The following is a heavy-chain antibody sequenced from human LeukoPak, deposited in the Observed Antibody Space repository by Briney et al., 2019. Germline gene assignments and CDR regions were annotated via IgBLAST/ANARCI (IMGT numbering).Heavy chain of an antibody. J-gene: IGHJ4*02. CDR3: ATVWYRSGRGSYQYYFDY. CDR1: GYTLTELS. Sequence: ASVKVSCKVSGYTLTELSMHWVRQAPRKGLEWMGGFDPEDGETIYAQKFQGRVTMTEDTSTDAAYMELSSLRSEDTAVYYCATVWYRSGRGSYQYYFDYWGQGTLVTVSS. V-gene: IGHV1-24*01. D-gene: IGHD3-16*02. CDR2: FDPEDGET.